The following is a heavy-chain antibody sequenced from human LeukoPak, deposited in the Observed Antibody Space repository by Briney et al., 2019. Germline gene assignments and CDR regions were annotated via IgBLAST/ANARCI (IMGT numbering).Heavy chain of an antibody. CDR1: GFNIRDYS. Sequence: GGSLRLSCVASGFNIRDYSMDWVRQAPGKGLEWVSSINSGSSYIYYAGSVKGRFTISRDNAQNSLYLQMNSLRAEDTAVYYCARGVVRDYASDYWGQGTLVTVSS. D-gene: IGHD3-10*01. CDR2: INSGSSYI. J-gene: IGHJ4*02. CDR3: ARGVVRDYASDY. V-gene: IGHV3-21*04.